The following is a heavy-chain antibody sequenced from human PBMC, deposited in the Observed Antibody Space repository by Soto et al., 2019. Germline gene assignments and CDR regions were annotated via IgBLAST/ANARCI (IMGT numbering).Heavy chain of an antibody. D-gene: IGHD6-13*01. J-gene: IGHJ4*02. V-gene: IGHV3-30*03. CDR1: GFTFSSYG. CDR3: ARGGGIIWYDPADY. CDR2: ISYDGSNK. Sequence: QVQLVESGGGVVQPGRSLRLSCAASGFTFSSYGMHWVRQAPGKGLEWVAVISYDGSNKYYADSVKGRFTISRDNSKNALYLQMIRLRAEYSGVYYCARGGGIIWYDPADYWGQGPLVTVSS.